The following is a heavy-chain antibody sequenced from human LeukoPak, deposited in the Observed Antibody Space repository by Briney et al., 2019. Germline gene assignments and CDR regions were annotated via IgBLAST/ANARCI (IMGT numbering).Heavy chain of an antibody. J-gene: IGHJ2*01. CDR1: GGSISSYY. CDR3: ARRRNPYIAAAGTGGGAPKKPYWYFDL. Sequence: SETLSLTCTVSGGSISSYYWSWIRQPPGKGLEWIGYIYYSGSTNYNPSLKSRVTISVDTSKNQFSLKLSSVTAADTAVYYCARRRNPYIAAAGTGGGAPKKPYWYFDLWGRGTLVTVSS. D-gene: IGHD6-13*01. CDR2: IYYSGST. V-gene: IGHV4-59*12.